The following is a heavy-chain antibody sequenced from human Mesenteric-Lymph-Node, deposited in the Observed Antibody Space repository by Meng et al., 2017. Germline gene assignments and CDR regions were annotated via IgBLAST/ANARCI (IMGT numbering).Heavy chain of an antibody. D-gene: IGHD6-19*01. CDR1: GFTFGDYA. CDR3: TRDQDSSGWPNSPYYYYGMDV. J-gene: IGHJ6*02. Sequence: GESLKISCTASGFTFGDYAMSWVRQAPGKGLEWVGFIRSKAYGGTTEYAASVKGRFTISRDDSKSIAYLQMNSLKTEDTAVYYCTRDQDSSGWPNSPYYYYGMDVWGQGTTVTVSS. CDR2: IRSKAYGGTT. V-gene: IGHV3-49*04.